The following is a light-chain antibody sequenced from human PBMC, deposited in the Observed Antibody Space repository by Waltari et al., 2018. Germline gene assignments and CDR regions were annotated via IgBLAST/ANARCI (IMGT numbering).Light chain of an antibody. Sequence: EIVMTQSPATLSVSPGERATLSCRASQSVSSNLACYQQKPGQAPRLLIYGASTRATGIPARFSGSGSGTEFTLTISSLQSEDFAVYYCQQYNNWPLRTFGQGTKVEIK. V-gene: IGKV3-15*01. CDR1: QSVSSN. J-gene: IGKJ1*01. CDR2: GAS. CDR3: QQYNNWPLRT.